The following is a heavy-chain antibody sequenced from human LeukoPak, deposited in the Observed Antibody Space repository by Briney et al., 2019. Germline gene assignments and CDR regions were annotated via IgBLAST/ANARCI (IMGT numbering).Heavy chain of an antibody. CDR2: ISAYNGNT. CDR1: GYTFTSYG. Sequence: ASVKVSCKASGYTFTSYGISWVRQAPGQGLEWMGWISAYNGNTNYAQKLQGRVTMTTDTSTSTANMELRSLRSDDTAVYYCARDPRAEYSSSTRNWFDPWGQGTLVTVSS. CDR3: ARDPRAEYSSSTRNWFDP. V-gene: IGHV1-18*01. J-gene: IGHJ5*02. D-gene: IGHD6-6*01.